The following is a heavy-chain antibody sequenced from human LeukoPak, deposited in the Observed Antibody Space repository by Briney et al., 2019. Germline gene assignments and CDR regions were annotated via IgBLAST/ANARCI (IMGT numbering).Heavy chain of an antibody. CDR2: IYYSGST. CDR1: GGSISSSSYY. Sequence: SETLSLTCTVSGGSISSSSYYWGWIRQHPGKGLEWIGYIYYSGSTYYNPSLTSRVTTSVDTSKNQFSLKLSSVTAADTAVYYCARLGYNWNYRNWFDPWGQGTLVTVSS. V-gene: IGHV4-31*03. D-gene: IGHD1-7*01. CDR3: ARLGYNWNYRNWFDP. J-gene: IGHJ5*02.